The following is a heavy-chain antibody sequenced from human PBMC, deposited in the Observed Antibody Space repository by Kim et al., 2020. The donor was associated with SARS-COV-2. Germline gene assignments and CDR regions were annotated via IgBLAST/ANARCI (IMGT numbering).Heavy chain of an antibody. D-gene: IGHD6-13*01. J-gene: IGHJ5*02. Sequence: SETLSLTCTVSGGSISSGGYYWSWIRQHPGKGLEWIGYIYYSGSTSYNPSLKSRVTISVDTSKNQFSLKLSSVTAADTAVYYCASDNGSSWYKRGEGWFHPGGQGTRVPFSS. V-gene: IGHV4-31*03. CDR2: IYYSGST. CDR3: ASDNGSSWYKRGEGWFHP. CDR1: GGSISSGGYY.